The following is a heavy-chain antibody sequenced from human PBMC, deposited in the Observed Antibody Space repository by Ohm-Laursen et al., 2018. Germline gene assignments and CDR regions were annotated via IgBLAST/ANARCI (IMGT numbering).Heavy chain of an antibody. CDR2: ISWNGDNT. J-gene: IGHJ5*02. CDR1: GFTFDDNA. CDR3: ARDHPAAGLILDT. D-gene: IGHD2-2*01. Sequence: SLSLSCTASGFTFDDNAMHWIRQAPGKGLEWVSGISWNGDNTGYADSAQGRFTISRDNTKNSLYLQMNDLRAEDTSVYYCARDHPAAGLILDTWRQGTLITVSS. V-gene: IGHV3-9*01.